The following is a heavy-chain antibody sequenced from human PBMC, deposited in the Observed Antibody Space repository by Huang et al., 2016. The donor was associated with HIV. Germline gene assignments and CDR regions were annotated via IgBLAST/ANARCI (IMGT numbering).Heavy chain of an antibody. D-gene: IGHD3-3*01. CDR3: SRDDFWSGYSDYYGLDV. V-gene: IGHV3-23*01. Sequence: EVQLLESGGGLVQPGGSLRLSCAASGFTFNSYAMSWVRQAPGKGLGWVSAIRGRGGNTYYADSVKGRFTISRDNSKNTLFLQMSGLRAEDTAVYYCSRDDFWSGYSDYYGLDVWGQGTTVTVSS. CDR1: GFTFNSYA. J-gene: IGHJ6*02. CDR2: IRGRGGNT.